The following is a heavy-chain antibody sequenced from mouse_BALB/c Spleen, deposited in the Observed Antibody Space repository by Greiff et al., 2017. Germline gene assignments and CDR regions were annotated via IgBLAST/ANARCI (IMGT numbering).Heavy chain of an antibody. CDR1: GFNIKDTY. D-gene: IGHD2-1*01. Sequence: EVKLVESGAELVKPGASVKLSCTASGFNIKDTYMHWVKQRPEQGLEWIGRIDPANGNTKYDPKFQGKATITADTSSNTAYLQLSSLTSEDTAVYSVASFYYACYWCAYWGQGTLVTVSA. CDR3: ASFYYACYWCAY. CDR2: IDPANGNT. V-gene: IGHV14-3*02. J-gene: IGHJ3*01.